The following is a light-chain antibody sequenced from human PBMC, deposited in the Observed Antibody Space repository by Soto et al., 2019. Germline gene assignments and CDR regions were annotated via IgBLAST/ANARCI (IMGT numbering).Light chain of an antibody. CDR2: DVT. CDR3: CSYAGSYPFV. CDR1: SSDVGGYNY. J-gene: IGLJ1*01. V-gene: IGLV2-11*01. Sequence: QSALTQPRSVSGSPGQSVTISCTGTSSDVGGYNYVSWYQQHPDKAPKLMIYDVTNRPSGVPDRFSGSKSGNTASLTISGLQAEDEADYYCCSYAGSYPFVFGTGTKVTVL.